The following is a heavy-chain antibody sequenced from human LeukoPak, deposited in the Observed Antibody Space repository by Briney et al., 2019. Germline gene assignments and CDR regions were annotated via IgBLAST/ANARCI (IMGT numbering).Heavy chain of an antibody. CDR2: INPNSGDT. CDR3: ATQRGSYLWGTDFDY. CDR1: GYTFTGYY. V-gene: IGHV1-2*02. D-gene: IGHD3-16*01. Sequence: ASVKVSFMASGYTFTGYYMHGVRPAPGQGREGMGWINPNSGDTKYAQKFQGRVTMTRDTSISTAYMELSRLRSDDTAVYYCATQRGSYLWGTDFDYWGQGTLVTVSS. J-gene: IGHJ4*02.